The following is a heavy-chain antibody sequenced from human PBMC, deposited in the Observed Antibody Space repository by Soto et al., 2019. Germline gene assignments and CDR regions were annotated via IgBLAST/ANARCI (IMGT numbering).Heavy chain of an antibody. D-gene: IGHD3-22*01. Sequence: GGSLRLSCTASGFTFGDYAMSWVRQAPGKGLEWVGFIRSKAYGGTTEYAASVKGRFTISRDDSKGIAYLQMNSLKTEDTAVYYCTREDWGYDSSGYYYYYYGMDVWGQGTTVTVSS. CDR3: TREDWGYDSSGYYYYYYGMDV. J-gene: IGHJ6*02. CDR1: GFTFGDYA. V-gene: IGHV3-49*04. CDR2: IRSKAYGGTT.